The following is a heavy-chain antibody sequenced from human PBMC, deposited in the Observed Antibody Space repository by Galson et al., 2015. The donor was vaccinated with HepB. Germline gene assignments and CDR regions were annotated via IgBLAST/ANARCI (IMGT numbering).Heavy chain of an antibody. D-gene: IGHD1-26*01. CDR2: IRGSGGST. J-gene: IGHJ4*02. CDR1: GFTFSSYA. Sequence: SLRLSCAASGFTFSSYAMSWVREAPGKGLEWVSAIRGSGGSTYYADSVKGRFTISRDNSKNTRYLQMNSLRAEDTAVYYCAKSPSAVKNPGIVGATRGYYFDYWGQGTLVTVSS. V-gene: IGHV3-23*01. CDR3: AKSPSAVKNPGIVGATRGYYFDY.